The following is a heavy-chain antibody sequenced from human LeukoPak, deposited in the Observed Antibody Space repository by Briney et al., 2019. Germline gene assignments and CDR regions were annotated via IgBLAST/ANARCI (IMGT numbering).Heavy chain of an antibody. V-gene: IGHV1-18*01. J-gene: IGHJ3*02. CDR3: ARVRYGDYQDALDI. CDR2: IRTHNGDT. D-gene: IGHD2-21*02. Sequence: APVKVSCKASGYTFSSHGVTWVRQAPGQGLEWMGWIRTHNGDTDYAQNLQGRVTLTTGTSTNMVYMELRSLTSDDTAVYYCARVRYGDYQDALDIWGRGTMVIVS. CDR1: GYTFSSHG.